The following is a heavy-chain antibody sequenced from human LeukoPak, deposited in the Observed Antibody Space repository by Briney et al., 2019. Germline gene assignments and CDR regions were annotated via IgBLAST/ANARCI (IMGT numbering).Heavy chain of an antibody. J-gene: IGHJ5*02. CDR1: GGSISSSRYY. Sequence: PSETLSLTCTVSGGSISSSRYYWGWIRQPPGKGLEWIGNIYYSGSTYYNPSLKSRVTISLDTSKNQFSLKLSSVTAADTAVYYCARRDIAARLNWFDPGGQGTLVTVSS. CDR2: IYYSGST. CDR3: ARRDIAARLNWFDP. D-gene: IGHD6-6*01. V-gene: IGHV4-39*01.